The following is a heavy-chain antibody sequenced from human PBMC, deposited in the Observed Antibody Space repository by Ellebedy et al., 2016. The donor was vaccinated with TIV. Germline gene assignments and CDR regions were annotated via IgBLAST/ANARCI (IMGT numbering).Heavy chain of an antibody. CDR2: IWFDGRNE. D-gene: IGHD3-22*01. CDR3: ARERTPEYFYASSGFDY. J-gene: IGHJ4*02. Sequence: GESLKISCAASGFTFSSYGMHWVRQAPGKGLEWVAVIWFDGRNEYYADSVKGRFTISRDNSKNTLYLQMNSLRDEDTAVYYCARERTPEYFYASSGFDYWGQGALLTVSS. CDR1: GFTFSSYG. V-gene: IGHV3-33*01.